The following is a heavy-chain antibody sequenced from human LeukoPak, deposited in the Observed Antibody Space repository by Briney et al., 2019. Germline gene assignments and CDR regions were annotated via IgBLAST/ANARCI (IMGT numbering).Heavy chain of an antibody. J-gene: IGHJ4*02. D-gene: IGHD5-24*01. CDR2: IYYSGST. Sequence: SETLSLTCTVSGGSISSSSYYWGWIRQPPGKGLEWIGSIYYSGSTYYNPSLKSRVTISVDTSKNQYSLKLSSVTAADTAVYYCARASGYIYFNYFDYWGQGTLVTVSS. CDR1: GGSISSSSYY. CDR3: ARASGYIYFNYFDY. V-gene: IGHV4-39*07.